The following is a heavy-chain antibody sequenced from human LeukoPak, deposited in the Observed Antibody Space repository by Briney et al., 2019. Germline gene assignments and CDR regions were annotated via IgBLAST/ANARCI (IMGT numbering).Heavy chain of an antibody. Sequence: GGSLRLSCAASGFTFSSYWMSWVRQAPGKGLEWVANIKQDGSEKYYVDSVKGRFTISRDNAKNSLYLQMNSLRAEDTAVYYCARSSGWYRDAFDIWGQGTMVTVSS. CDR2: IKQDGSEK. CDR3: ARSSGWYRDAFDI. V-gene: IGHV3-7*01. CDR1: GFTFSSYW. J-gene: IGHJ3*02. D-gene: IGHD6-19*01.